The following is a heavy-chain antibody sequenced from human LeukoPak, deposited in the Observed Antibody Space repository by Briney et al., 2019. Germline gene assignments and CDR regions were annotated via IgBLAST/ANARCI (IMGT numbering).Heavy chain of an antibody. CDR3: AKDSGDGYNYEAFDI. J-gene: IGHJ3*02. V-gene: IGHV3-74*01. D-gene: IGHD5-24*01. Sequence: GGSLRLSCAASGFTFSSYWMHWVRQAPGKGLVWVSRINSDGGSTSYADSVKGRFTISRDNAKNSLYLQMNSLRAEDMALYYCAKDSGDGYNYEAFDIWGQGTMVTVSS. CDR2: INSDGGST. CDR1: GFTFSSYW.